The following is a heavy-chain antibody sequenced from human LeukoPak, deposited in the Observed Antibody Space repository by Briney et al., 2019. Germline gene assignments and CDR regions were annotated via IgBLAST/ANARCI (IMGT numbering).Heavy chain of an antibody. J-gene: IGHJ6*03. V-gene: IGHV4-59*01. D-gene: IGHD3-10*01. CDR2: IYYSGST. CDR3: ARATNTYYYGSGNYYMDV. Sequence: SETLSLTCTGSGGSISSYYWSWIRQPPGKGLEWIGYIYYSGSTNYNPSLKSRVTISVDTSKNELSLKLSSVTAADTAVYYCARATNTYYYGSGNYYMDVWGKGTTVTVSS. CDR1: GGSISSYY.